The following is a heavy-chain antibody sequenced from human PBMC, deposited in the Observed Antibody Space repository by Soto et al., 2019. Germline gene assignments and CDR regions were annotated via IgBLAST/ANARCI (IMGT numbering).Heavy chain of an antibody. D-gene: IGHD2-21*02. CDR2: VYYSGGA. J-gene: IGHJ6*02. CDR3: TRDGDGRMTTNPYYYYGMDV. CDR1: GDSISSYY. Sequence: SETLSLTCTVSGDSISSYYWSWIRQPPGKGLEWIGNVYYSGGAKYNPSVKRRVSISVDTSKNQFSLNLSSVTAADTAVYYCTRDGDGRMTTNPYYYYGMDVWGPGITV. V-gene: IGHV4-59*01.